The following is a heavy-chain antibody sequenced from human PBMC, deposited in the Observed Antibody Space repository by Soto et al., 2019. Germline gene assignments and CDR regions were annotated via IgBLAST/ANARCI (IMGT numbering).Heavy chain of an antibody. D-gene: IGHD3-9*01. V-gene: IGHV4-39*01. CDR3: ARLRYFDSNYFDY. CDR1: GGSISSSSYY. CDR2: IYYSGST. Sequence: SETLSLTCTVSGGSISSSSYYWGWIRQPPGKGLEWIGSIYYSGSTYYNPSLKSRVTISVDTSKNQFSLKLSSVTAADTAVYYCARLRYFDSNYFDYWGQGTLVAVSS. J-gene: IGHJ4*02.